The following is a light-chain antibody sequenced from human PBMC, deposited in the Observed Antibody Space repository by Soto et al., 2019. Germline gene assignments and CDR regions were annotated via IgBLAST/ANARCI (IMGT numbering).Light chain of an antibody. CDR2: SAS. CDR3: QQYYRHPWM. J-gene: IGKJ1*01. CDR1: QGISTY. Sequence: QITKSPSSLSAAVGYRVTITCRASQGISTYLGWYQQKPGKVPKYLIYSASNLQSGVPSRFSASGSGTEFTLTITDMQPEDFATYYCQQYYRHPWMFGQGTKVDIK. V-gene: IGKV1-16*01.